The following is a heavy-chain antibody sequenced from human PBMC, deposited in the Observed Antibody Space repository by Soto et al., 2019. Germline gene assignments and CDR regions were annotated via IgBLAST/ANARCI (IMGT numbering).Heavy chain of an antibody. J-gene: IGHJ6*03. D-gene: IGHD3-3*01. CDR1: GGSFSGYY. CDR3: ARVGDYDFWSGSRYYYYYMDV. Sequence: SETLSLTCAVYGGSFSGYYWSWIRQPPGKGLEWIGEINHSGSTNYNPSLKSRVTISVDTSKNQFSLKLSSVTAADTAVYYCARVGDYDFWSGSRYYYYYMDVWGKGTTVTVSS. V-gene: IGHV4-34*01. CDR2: INHSGST.